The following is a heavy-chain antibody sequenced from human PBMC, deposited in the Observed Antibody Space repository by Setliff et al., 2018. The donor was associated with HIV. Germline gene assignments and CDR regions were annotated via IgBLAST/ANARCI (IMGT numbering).Heavy chain of an antibody. Sequence: SETLSLTCYVTDDPIGSYYWSWVRQPAGKGLEWIGRLYVSGDTNYNPSLKSRVTMSLDTSKKHFSLKLKSVTAADTAVYYCALTGHRLLRGYMDVWGKGTTGTVSS. CDR3: ALTGHRLLRGYMDV. CDR2: LYVSGDT. CDR1: DDPIGSYY. V-gene: IGHV4-4*07. D-gene: IGHD2-15*01. J-gene: IGHJ6*03.